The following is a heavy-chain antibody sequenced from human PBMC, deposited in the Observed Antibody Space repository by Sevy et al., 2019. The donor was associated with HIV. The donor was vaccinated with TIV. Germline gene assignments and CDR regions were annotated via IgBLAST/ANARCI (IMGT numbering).Heavy chain of an antibody. CDR1: GFNFNIYS. V-gene: IGHV3-23*01. J-gene: IGHJ4*02. CDR3: AREGCTRPHDY. D-gene: IGHD2-8*01. CDR2: LSICWGKI. Sequence: GGSLRLSCAVSGFNFNIYSMSWVRQAPGKGLEWVSTLSICWGKINYADSVKGRFIISRDDSKTTLYLQMNSLRAEDTALYFCAREGCTRPHDYWGQGTLVTVSS.